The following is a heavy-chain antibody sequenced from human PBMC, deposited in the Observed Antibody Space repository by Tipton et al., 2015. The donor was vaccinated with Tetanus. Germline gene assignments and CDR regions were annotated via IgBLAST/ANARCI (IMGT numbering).Heavy chain of an antibody. CDR3: ARVTLVCSGGSCYPGYFDY. CDR2: IYYSGST. V-gene: IGHV4-61*01. J-gene: IGHJ4*02. Sequence: TLSLTCTVSGGSVSSGSYHWSWIRQPPGKGLEWIGYIYYSGSTNYNPSLKSRVTISVDTSKNQFSLKLSSVTAADTAVYYCARVTLVCSGGSCYPGYFDYWGQGTLVTVSS. D-gene: IGHD2-15*01. CDR1: GGSVSSGSYH.